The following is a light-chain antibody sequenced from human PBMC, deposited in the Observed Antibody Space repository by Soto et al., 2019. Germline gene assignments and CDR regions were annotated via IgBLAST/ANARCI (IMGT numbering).Light chain of an antibody. Sequence: TYLPSISPYPGHKVSNSCTGSSSNIAGNPVPGYQQLHWPAHKLLVYDDNKRPSGIPDRCTGSNSGTSATLGITGFQPGDEADYYCGAWDSSLSAYVFGTGTKVTVL. CDR1: SSNIAGNP. J-gene: IGLJ1*01. CDR3: GAWDSSLSAYV. CDR2: DDN. V-gene: IGLV1-51*01.